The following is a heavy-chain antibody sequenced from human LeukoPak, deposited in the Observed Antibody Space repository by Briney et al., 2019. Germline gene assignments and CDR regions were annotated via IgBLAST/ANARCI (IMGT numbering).Heavy chain of an antibody. CDR1: GFTSSSYT. CDR3: ARGGKSRPFDY. J-gene: IGHJ4*02. V-gene: IGHV3-48*01. CDR2: ISGGSSTI. D-gene: IGHD3-16*01. Sequence: GGSLRLSCAASGFTSSSYTMHWVRQAPGKGLEWISSISGGSSTIYYADSVKGRFTISRDNARNSLFLQMNSLRAEDTAVYYCARGGKSRPFDYWGQGTLVTVSS.